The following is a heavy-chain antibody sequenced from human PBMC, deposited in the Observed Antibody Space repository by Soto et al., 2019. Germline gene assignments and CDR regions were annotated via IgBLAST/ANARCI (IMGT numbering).Heavy chain of an antibody. D-gene: IGHD6-13*01. CDR1: GFTFSSYA. CDR3: AKPPQYSSSWYGDAFDI. CDR2: ISCSGGST. J-gene: IGHJ3*02. V-gene: IGHV3-23*01. Sequence: EVQLLESGGGLVQPGGSLRLSCAASGFTFSSYAMSWVRQAPGKGLEWVSAISCSGGSTYYADSVKGRFTISRDNSKNTLYLQMNSLRAEDTAVYYCAKPPQYSSSWYGDAFDIWGQGTMVTVSS.